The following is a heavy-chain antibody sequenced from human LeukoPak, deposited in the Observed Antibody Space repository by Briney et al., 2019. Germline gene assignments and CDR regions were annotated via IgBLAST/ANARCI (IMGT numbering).Heavy chain of an antibody. CDR2: IYYSGST. D-gene: IGHD5-24*01. CDR1: GGSISSSSYY. J-gene: IGHJ4*02. CDR3: ARDLGDGYSLYY. Sequence: SETLSLTCTVSGGSISSSSYYWGWIRQPPGKGLEWIGSIYYSGSTYYNPSLKSRVTISVDTSKNQFSLKLSSVTAADTAVYYCARDLGDGYSLYYWGQGTLVTVSS. V-gene: IGHV4-39*07.